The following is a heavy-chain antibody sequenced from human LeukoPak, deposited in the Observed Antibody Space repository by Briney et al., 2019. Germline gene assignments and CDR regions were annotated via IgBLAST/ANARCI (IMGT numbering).Heavy chain of an antibody. Sequence: GGSLRLSCAASGFTVSSNYMSWVRQAPGKGLEWVSVIYSGGGTYYADFVKGRFTISRDNSKNTLYLQMNSLRAEDTAVYYCASRGNRITMGDYWGQGTLVTVSS. J-gene: IGHJ4*02. CDR2: IYSGGGT. D-gene: IGHD3-3*01. CDR3: ASRGNRITMGDY. CDR1: GFTVSSNY. V-gene: IGHV3-53*05.